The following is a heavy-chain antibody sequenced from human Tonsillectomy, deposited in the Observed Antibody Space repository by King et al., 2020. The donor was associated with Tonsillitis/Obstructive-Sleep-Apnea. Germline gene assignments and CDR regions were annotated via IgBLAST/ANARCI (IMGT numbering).Heavy chain of an antibody. J-gene: IGHJ3*02. CDR1: GYSFTTYW. CDR2: IYPGDSDA. CDR3: ARLVGVAASYDAFDI. Sequence: QLVQSGAEVKKPGESLKISCKGSGYSFTTYWIGWVRQMPGKGLEWVGIIYPGDSDARYSPYFQGPVTISADKSISTAYVPWSSLKASETAMYYCARLVGVAASYDAFDIWGQGTMVTVSS. D-gene: IGHD2-15*01. V-gene: IGHV5-51*01.